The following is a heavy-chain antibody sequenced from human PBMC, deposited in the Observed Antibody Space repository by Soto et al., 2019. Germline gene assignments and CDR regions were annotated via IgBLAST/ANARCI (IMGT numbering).Heavy chain of an antibody. CDR2: IIPIFGTA. V-gene: IGHV1-69*13. CDR1: GGTFSSYS. J-gene: IGHJ4*02. D-gene: IGHD1-26*01. CDR3: ARSWELRATFDY. Sequence: SVKVSCKASGGTFSSYSISWVRQAPGQGLEWMGGIIPIFGTANYAQKFQGRVTITADESTSTAYMELSSLRSEDTAVYYCARSWELRATFDYWGQGTLVTVSS.